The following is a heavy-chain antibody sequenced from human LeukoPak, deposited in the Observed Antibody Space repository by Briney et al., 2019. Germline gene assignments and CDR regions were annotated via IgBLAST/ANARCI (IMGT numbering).Heavy chain of an antibody. CDR2: IYHSGST. Sequence: SETLSLTCAVYGGSFSGYYWSWIRQPPGKGLEWIGEIYHSGSTYYNPSLKGRVTISVDTSDNQFSLKLNSVTAADTAVYYCARGAFWSAYQYYSDYWGQGTLVTVSS. V-gene: IGHV4-34*01. CDR1: GGSFSGYY. D-gene: IGHD3-3*01. J-gene: IGHJ4*02. CDR3: ARGAFWSAYQYYSDY.